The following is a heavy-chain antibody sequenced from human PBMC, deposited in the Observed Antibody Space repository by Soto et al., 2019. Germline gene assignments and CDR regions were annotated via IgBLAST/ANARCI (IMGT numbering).Heavy chain of an antibody. J-gene: IGHJ6*02. CDR1: GFTFSSYW. CDR2: IKQDGSGK. Sequence: GGSLRLSCAASGFTFSSYWMSWVRQAPGKGLEWVANIKQDGSGKYYVDSVKGRFTISRDNAKNSLYLQMNSLRAEDTAVYYCARDRVGAKDYGMDVWGQGTTVTVSS. V-gene: IGHV3-7*05. D-gene: IGHD1-26*01. CDR3: ARDRVGAKDYGMDV.